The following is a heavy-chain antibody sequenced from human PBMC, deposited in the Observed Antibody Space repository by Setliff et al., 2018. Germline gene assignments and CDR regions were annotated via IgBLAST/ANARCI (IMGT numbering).Heavy chain of an antibody. J-gene: IGHJ6*03. CDR2: LFYSGST. V-gene: IGHV4-59*08. CDR1: GASISSDY. D-gene: IGHD3-10*01. CDR3: ARHKSNGSGSYPSLYMDV. Sequence: PSETLSLTCTVSGASISSDYWNWIRQPPGKGLEWLGYLFYSGSTYSNPSLKSRLIISVDAPDNQFSVKLSSVTAADTAVYYCARHKSNGSGSYPSLYMDVWGKGIMVTVSS.